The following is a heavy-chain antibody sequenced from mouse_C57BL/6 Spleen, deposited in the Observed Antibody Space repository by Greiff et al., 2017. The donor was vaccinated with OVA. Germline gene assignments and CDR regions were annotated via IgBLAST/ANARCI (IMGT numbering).Heavy chain of an antibody. CDR2: ISSGSSTI. Sequence: EVKLMESGGGLVKPGGSLKLSCAASGFTFSDYGMHWVRQAPEKGLEWVAYISSGSSTIYYADTVKGRFTISRDNAKNTLFLQMTSLRSEDTAMYYCARGAYGSSLSWFAYWGQGTLVTVSA. CDR1: GFTFSDYG. D-gene: IGHD1-1*01. J-gene: IGHJ3*01. V-gene: IGHV5-17*01. CDR3: ARGAYGSSLSWFAY.